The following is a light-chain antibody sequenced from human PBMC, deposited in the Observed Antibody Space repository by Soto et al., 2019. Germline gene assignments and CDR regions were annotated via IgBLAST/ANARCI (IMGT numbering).Light chain of an antibody. CDR3: QQYGSSPRFT. V-gene: IGKV3-20*01. CDR2: GAS. Sequence: EIVLTQSPGTLSLSPGERATLSCRASQSVSSSYLAWYQQKPGQAPRLLIYGASSRATGIPDRFSGSGSGTDFTLTIGRLEPEDFAVYYCQQYGSSPRFTFGPGNKVDIK. CDR1: QSVSSSY. J-gene: IGKJ3*01.